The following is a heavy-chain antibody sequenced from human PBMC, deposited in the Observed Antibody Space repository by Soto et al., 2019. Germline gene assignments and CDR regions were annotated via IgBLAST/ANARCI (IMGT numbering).Heavy chain of an antibody. D-gene: IGHD4-4*01. CDR3: TRHTVDY. J-gene: IGHJ4*02. CDR1: GFSFSDSA. CDR2: TRSKAHSYAT. V-gene: IGHV3-73*01. Sequence: GVLRLSCAASGFSFSDSAIHWVRQASGKGLEWVGRTRSKAHSYATAFAASVKGRFTISRDDSKNTVYLQMNSLKTEDTAVYYCTRHTVDYWGQGTLVTVSS.